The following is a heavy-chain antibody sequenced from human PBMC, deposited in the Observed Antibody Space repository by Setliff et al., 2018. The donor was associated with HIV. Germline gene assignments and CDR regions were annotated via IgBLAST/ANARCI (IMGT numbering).Heavy chain of an antibody. J-gene: IGHJ4*02. Sequence: SGPTLVNPTETLTLTCTFSGFSLSTDGMCVSWIRQPPGKALEWLARIDWDDDKYYNTSLKTRLTISKDTSKNLVVLVMTNMDPVDTATYYCTRIRQLTSGQYYLDYWGQGRLVTVSS. V-gene: IGHV2-70*11. CDR3: TRIRQLTSGQYYLDY. D-gene: IGHD2-15*01. CDR2: IDWDDDK. CDR1: GFSLSTDGMC.